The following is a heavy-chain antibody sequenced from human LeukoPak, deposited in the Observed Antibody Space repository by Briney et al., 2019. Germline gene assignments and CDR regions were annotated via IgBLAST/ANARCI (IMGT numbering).Heavy chain of an antibody. J-gene: IGHJ2*01. CDR2: IYFSGST. Sequence: SETLSLTCTVSGGSISSSSYYWGWIRQPPGKGLEWIGSIYFSGSTYYNPSLKSRFTISVDTSKNQFSLKLSSVTAADTAVYYCARDPGYDILTGYSQQDWYFDLWGRGTLVTVSS. CDR1: GGSISSSSYY. V-gene: IGHV4-39*07. CDR3: ARDPGYDILTGYSQQDWYFDL. D-gene: IGHD3-9*01.